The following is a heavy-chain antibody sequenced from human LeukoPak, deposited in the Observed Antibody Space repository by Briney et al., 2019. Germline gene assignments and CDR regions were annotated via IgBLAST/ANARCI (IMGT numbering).Heavy chain of an antibody. Sequence: SCKASGYTFTTYYMHWVRQAPGKGLEWVAVIWYDGSNKYYADSVQGRFTISRDNSKNTLYLQMHSLRVEDTAVYYCARDQSGRLDYWGQGTLVTVSS. CDR1: GYTFTTYY. CDR2: IWYDGSNK. J-gene: IGHJ4*02. CDR3: ARDQSGRLDY. D-gene: IGHD1-26*01. V-gene: IGHV3-33*01.